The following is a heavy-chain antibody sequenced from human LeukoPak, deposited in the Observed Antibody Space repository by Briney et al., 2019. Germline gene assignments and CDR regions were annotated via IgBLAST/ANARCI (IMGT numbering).Heavy chain of an antibody. CDR3: ARDRPGGGIVGATS. CDR1: GGSFSGYY. CDR2: IYYSGST. J-gene: IGHJ4*02. V-gene: IGHV4-59*01. Sequence: SETLSLTRAVYGGSFSGYYWSWIRQPPGKGLEGIGYIYYSGSTNYNPSLKSRVTISVDTSKNQFSLKLSSVTAADTAVYYCARDRPGGGIVGATSWGQGTLVTVSS. D-gene: IGHD1-26*01.